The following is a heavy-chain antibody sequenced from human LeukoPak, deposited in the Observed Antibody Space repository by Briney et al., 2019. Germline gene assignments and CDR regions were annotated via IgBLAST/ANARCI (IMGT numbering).Heavy chain of an antibody. D-gene: IGHD3-9*01. J-gene: IGHJ4*02. CDR1: GGTFSSYA. Sequence: ASVKVSCKASGGTFSSYAISWVRQAPGQGLEWMGWISAYNGNTNYAQKLQGRVTMTTDTSTSTAYMELRSLRSDDTAVYYCARDFEGSYFDYWGQGTLVTVSS. CDR3: ARDFEGSYFDY. V-gene: IGHV1-18*01. CDR2: ISAYNGNT.